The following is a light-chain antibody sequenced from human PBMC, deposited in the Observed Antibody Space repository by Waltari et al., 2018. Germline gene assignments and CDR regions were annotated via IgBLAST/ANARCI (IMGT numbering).Light chain of an antibody. CDR2: DAS. V-gene: IGKV3-11*01. Sequence: EIVLTQSPATLSLSPGERASLSCRASQSVDTYLAWYQQKPGQAPRLLIYDASNRATGIPAMCSGSGSGTDFTLTISSLEPEDFAVYYCRQRSNWVTFGGGTKVEIK. CDR3: RQRSNWVT. J-gene: IGKJ4*01. CDR1: QSVDTY.